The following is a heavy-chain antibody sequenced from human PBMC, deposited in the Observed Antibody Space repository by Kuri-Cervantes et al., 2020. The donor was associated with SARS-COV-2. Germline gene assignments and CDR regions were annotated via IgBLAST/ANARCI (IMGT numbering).Heavy chain of an antibody. Sequence: SVKVSCKASGGTFSSYAISWVRQAPGQGLEWMGGIIPIFGTANYAQKFQGRVTITADECTSTAYMELSSLRSEDTAVYYCAGLGYCSGGSCYYYYYGMDVWGQGTTVTVSS. D-gene: IGHD2-15*01. CDR2: IIPIFGTA. V-gene: IGHV1-69*13. CDR3: AGLGYCSGGSCYYYYYGMDV. J-gene: IGHJ6*02. CDR1: GGTFSSYA.